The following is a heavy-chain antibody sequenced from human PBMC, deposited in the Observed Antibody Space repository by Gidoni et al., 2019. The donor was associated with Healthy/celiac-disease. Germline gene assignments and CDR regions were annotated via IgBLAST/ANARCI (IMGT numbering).Heavy chain of an antibody. CDR2: SSGSGGST. J-gene: IGHJ4*02. V-gene: IGHV3-23*01. D-gene: IGHD3-22*01. CDR1: GFTFSSYA. Sequence: EVQLLESGGGLVQPGGSLRLSCAASGFTFSSYAMSWVRQAPGKGLEWVSASSGSGGSTYYADSVKGRFTISRDNSKNTLYLQMNSLRAEDTAVYYCAKDQSRDHYDSSGYYYWGQGTLVTVSS. CDR3: AKDQSRDHYDSSGYYY.